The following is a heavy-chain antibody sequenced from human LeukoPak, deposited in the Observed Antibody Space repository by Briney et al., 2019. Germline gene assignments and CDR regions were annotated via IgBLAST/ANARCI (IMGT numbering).Heavy chain of an antibody. V-gene: IGHV3-23*01. Sequence: GGSLRLSCAASGFTFSSYWMTWVRQAPGKGLEWVSSISGSGAYTYYADSVKGRFTISRDNSKNTLYLQMNSLTIEDTAVYYCAKRSANMDVWGKGTTVTVSS. CDR1: GFTFSSYW. CDR2: ISGSGAYT. CDR3: AKRSANMDV. J-gene: IGHJ6*03.